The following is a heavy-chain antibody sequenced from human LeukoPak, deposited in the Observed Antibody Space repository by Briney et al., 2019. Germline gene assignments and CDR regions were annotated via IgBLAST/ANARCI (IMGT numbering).Heavy chain of an antibody. CDR1: GGSIRSYY. J-gene: IGHJ5*02. V-gene: IGHV4-59*01. D-gene: IGHD1-26*01. CDR3: ARSGGYWFDP. CDR2: IYYSGST. Sequence: PSETLSLTCTVYGGSIRSYYWSWIRQPPGKGLEWIGYIYYSGSTNYDPSLKSRVTISVDTSKNQFSLKLSSVTAADTAVYYCARSGGYWFDPWGQGTLVTVSS.